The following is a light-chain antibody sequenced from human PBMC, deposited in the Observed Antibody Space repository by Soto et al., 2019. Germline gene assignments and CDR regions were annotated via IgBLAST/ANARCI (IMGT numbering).Light chain of an antibody. CDR1: ERIYSAY. CDR3: QQYGNSPIT. J-gene: IGKJ5*01. Sequence: EVGLTQSPGTLSLSRGERSTLSCRASERIYSAYLGWYQQKPGQAPRLLIYGTSSRATGIPDRFSGSGSGTDFTLTISRLEPEDFAVYYCQQYGNSPITFGQGTRL. CDR2: GTS. V-gene: IGKV3-20*01.